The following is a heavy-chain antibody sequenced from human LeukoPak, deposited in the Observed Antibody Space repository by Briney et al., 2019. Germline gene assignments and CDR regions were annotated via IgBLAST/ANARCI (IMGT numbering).Heavy chain of an antibody. D-gene: IGHD2-15*01. CDR1: GFTFSSYG. CDR3: AKVHQQITDCSGGSCYPYYYYYMDV. Sequence: GGSLRLSCAASGFTFSSYGMHWVRQAPGKGLEWVAFIRYDGSNKYYADSVKGRFTISRDNFKNTLYLQMNSLRAEDTAVYYCAKVHQQITDCSGGSCYPYYYYYMDVWGKGTTVTISS. CDR2: IRYDGSNK. J-gene: IGHJ6*03. V-gene: IGHV3-30*02.